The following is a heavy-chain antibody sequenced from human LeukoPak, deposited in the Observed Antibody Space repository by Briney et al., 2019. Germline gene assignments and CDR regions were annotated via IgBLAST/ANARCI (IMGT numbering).Heavy chain of an antibody. CDR3: AREAGLYDSSGYYLDC. D-gene: IGHD3-22*01. J-gene: IGHJ4*02. CDR1: GFSVSSNY. Sequence: GGSLRLSCVVSGFSVSSNYMSWVRQAPGKGLEWVSVIYSGGSTYYADSVKGRFTISRDNSKNTLYLQMNSLRAEDTAVYHCAREAGLYDSSGYYLDCWGQGTLVTVSP. CDR2: IYSGGST. V-gene: IGHV3-66*01.